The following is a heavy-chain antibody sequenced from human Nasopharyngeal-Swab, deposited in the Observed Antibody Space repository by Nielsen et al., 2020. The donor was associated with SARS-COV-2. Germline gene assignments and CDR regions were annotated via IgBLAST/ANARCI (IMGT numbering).Heavy chain of an antibody. CDR3: ARDTSETVPSRPYKSMGV. CDR1: GFSLIVSGGG. D-gene: IGHD5-24*01. V-gene: IGHV2-26*02. J-gene: IGHJ6*02. CDR2: ISSHDET. Sequence: SGPTLAKPTETLTLTCTVSGFSLIVSGGGINWVRQPRGKALEWLGNISSHDETSYNTSLRTRFTIARDTSRRQVVLAMTNNDPVDTGTYFCARDTSETVPSRPYKSMGVWGQGTTVTVSS.